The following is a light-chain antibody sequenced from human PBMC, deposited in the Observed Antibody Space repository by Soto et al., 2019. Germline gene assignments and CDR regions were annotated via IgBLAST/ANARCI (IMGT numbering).Light chain of an antibody. Sequence: QSALTQPASVSGSPGQSITISCTGSSSEIESYNLVSWYQQYPGKAPKLMIYEVSNRPSGVSNRFSGSKSSNTASLTISGLQAEDEADYYCSSYTSSSTYVFGTGTKLTVL. CDR2: EVS. V-gene: IGLV2-14*02. CDR3: SSYTSSSTYV. J-gene: IGLJ1*01. CDR1: SSEIESYNL.